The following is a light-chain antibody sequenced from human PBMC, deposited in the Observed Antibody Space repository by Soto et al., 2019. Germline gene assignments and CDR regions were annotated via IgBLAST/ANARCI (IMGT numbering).Light chain of an antibody. Sequence: EIVLTQSPATLSLSPGERATLSCRASQSVSSYLAWYQQKPGQAPRLLIYDASNMATGIPARFSGSGSGTDFTLTITSLEPEDVAVNYCQQRSNWPRTFGQGTQVAIK. CDR1: QSVSSY. CDR2: DAS. J-gene: IGKJ1*01. V-gene: IGKV3-11*01. CDR3: QQRSNWPRT.